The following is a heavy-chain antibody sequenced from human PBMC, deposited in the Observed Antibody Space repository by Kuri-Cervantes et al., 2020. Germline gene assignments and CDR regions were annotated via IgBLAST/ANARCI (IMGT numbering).Heavy chain of an antibody. CDR3: AKANPIAISRHIDY. CDR1: GFTFSSYA. J-gene: IGHJ4*02. D-gene: IGHD2-21*01. Sequence: GGSLRLSCAASGFTFSSYAMSWVRQAPGKGLEWVAVISYDGSNKYYADSVKGQFTISRDNSKNTLYLQMNSLRAEDTAVYYCAKANPIAISRHIDYWGQGTLVTVSS. CDR2: ISYDGSNK. V-gene: IGHV3-30*18.